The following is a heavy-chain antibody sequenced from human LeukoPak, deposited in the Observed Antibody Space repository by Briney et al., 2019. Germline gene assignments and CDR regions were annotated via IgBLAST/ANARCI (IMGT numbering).Heavy chain of an antibody. CDR1: GFTFSSHA. CDR3: AKGDDYGANTRFPKYNWFDP. J-gene: IGHJ5*02. V-gene: IGHV3-30*02. Sequence: GGSLRLSCAASGFTFSSHAMHWVRQAPGKGLEWVAFIRYDGNNKNYADSAKGRFTISRDNSKDTLYLQMNSLRVEDTAVYYCAKGDDYGANTRFPKYNWFDPWGQGTLVTVSS. CDR2: IRYDGNNK. D-gene: IGHD4-23*01.